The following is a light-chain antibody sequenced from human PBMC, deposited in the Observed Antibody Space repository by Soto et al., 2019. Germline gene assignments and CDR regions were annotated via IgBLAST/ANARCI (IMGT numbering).Light chain of an antibody. CDR2: AAS. Sequence: IQMNQSPSSLSASVGDRVTITCRASQSISSYLNWYQQKPGKAPKLLIYAASSLQSGVPSRFSGSGSGTDFTLTISSLQPEDFATYYCQQSYSTPRTFGQGTKVEI. CDR1: QSISSY. CDR3: QQSYSTPRT. J-gene: IGKJ1*01. V-gene: IGKV1-39*01.